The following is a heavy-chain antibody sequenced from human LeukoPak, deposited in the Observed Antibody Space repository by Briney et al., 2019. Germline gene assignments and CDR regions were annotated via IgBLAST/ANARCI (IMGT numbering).Heavy chain of an antibody. J-gene: IGHJ5*02. Sequence: SETLSLTCTVSGGSISSYYWSWIRQPPGKGLEWIGYIYYSGSTNYNPSLKSRVTISVDTSKNQFSLKLSSVTAADTALYYCAGMWISSSWDRQFDPWGQGTLVTVSS. D-gene: IGHD6-13*01. CDR3: AGMWISSSWDRQFDP. V-gene: IGHV4-59*01. CDR2: IYYSGST. CDR1: GGSISSYY.